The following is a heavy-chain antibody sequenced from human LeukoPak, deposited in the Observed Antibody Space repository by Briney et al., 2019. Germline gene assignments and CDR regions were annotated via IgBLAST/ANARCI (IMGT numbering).Heavy chain of an antibody. D-gene: IGHD5-24*01. V-gene: IGHV3-23*01. Sequence: GGSLRLSCAASGFTFSGYAMSWVPQAPGKGLEWVSAISGSGGSTYYADSVKGRFTISRDNSKTTLYLQLNSLRAEDTAVPYCATVPPAMATIPLLDHCRQGTLVTVSS. J-gene: IGHJ1*01. CDR2: ISGSGGST. CDR3: ATVPPAMATIPLLDH. CDR1: GFTFSGYA.